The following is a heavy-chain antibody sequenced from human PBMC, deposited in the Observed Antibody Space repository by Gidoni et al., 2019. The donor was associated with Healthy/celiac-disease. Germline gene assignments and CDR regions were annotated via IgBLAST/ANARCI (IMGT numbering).Heavy chain of an antibody. Sequence: QVQLVESGGGVVQPGRSLRLSCAASAFPFSSYAMHWVRQAPGKGLEWVAVISYDGSNKYYADSVKGRFTISRDNSKNTLYLQMNSLRAEDTAVYYCARDSLNLLRFLEWLSKSWGQGTLVTVSS. D-gene: IGHD3-3*01. J-gene: IGHJ4*02. CDR1: AFPFSSYA. CDR2: ISYDGSNK. CDR3: ARDSLNLLRFLEWLSKS. V-gene: IGHV3-30-3*01.